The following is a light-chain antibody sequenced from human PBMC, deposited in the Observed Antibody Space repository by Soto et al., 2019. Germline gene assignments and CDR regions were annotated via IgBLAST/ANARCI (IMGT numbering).Light chain of an antibody. V-gene: IGKV1-5*03. CDR3: QQYHTSSIT. CDR1: QTISSW. CDR2: KAS. J-gene: IGKJ5*01. Sequence: DIQMTQSPSTLSGSVGDRVTITCRASQTISSWLAWYQQKPGKAPKLLIYKASTLKSGVPSRFSGSGSGTEFTLTIDRLQPDDFATYYCQQYHTSSITFAQGTRLEIK.